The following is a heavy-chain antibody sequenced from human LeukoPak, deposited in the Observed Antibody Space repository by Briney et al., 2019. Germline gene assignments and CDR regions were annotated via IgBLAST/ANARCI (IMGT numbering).Heavy chain of an antibody. CDR1: GFTFSSYW. V-gene: IGHV3-7*01. J-gene: IGHJ4*02. CDR3: ARDYGGSSPFDY. CDR2: IKQDGSEK. D-gene: IGHD4-23*01. Sequence: GGSLRLSCAASGFTFSSYWMNWVRQAPGKGLEWVANIKQDGSEKYYVDSVKGRFTISRDNAKNSLYLHMNRLRAEDTAVYYCARDYGGSSPFDYWGQGTLVTVSS.